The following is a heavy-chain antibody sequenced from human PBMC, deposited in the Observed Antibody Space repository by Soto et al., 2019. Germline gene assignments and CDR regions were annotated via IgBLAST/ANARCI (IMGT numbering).Heavy chain of an antibody. Sequence: PSETLSLTCAVYGGSFSGYYWSWIRQPPGKGLEWIGEINHSGSTNYNPSLKSRVTISVDTSKNQFSLKLSSVTAADTAVYYCGRDNRISALDYWGQGTLVTVSS. CDR2: INHSGST. J-gene: IGHJ4*02. CDR1: GGSFSGYY. V-gene: IGHV4-34*01. D-gene: IGHD3-16*02. CDR3: GRDNRISALDY.